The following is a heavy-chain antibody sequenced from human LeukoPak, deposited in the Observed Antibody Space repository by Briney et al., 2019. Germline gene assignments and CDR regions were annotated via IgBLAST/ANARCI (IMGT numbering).Heavy chain of an antibody. Sequence: GGSLRLSCAASGFSFSAYAMHWVRQAPGKGPEWVALISTDGNHRYYADSVKGRFTISRDNSKNMLFPQVSVLRVEDTAVFFWVRGLAAAGNDGFFEFWGPGTLVTVSS. CDR1: GFSFSAYA. V-gene: IGHV3-30*15. CDR3: VRGLAAAGNDGFFEF. D-gene: IGHD6-13*01. CDR2: ISTDGNHR. J-gene: IGHJ4*02.